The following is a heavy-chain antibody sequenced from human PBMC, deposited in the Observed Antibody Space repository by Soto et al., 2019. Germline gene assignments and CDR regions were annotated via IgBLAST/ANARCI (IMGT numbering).Heavy chain of an antibody. CDR2: IYYSGST. J-gene: IGHJ4*02. CDR3: ARAGYCSGGSCDAYFDY. Sequence: SETLSLTCTVSGGSISSYYWSWIRQPPGKGLEWIGYIYYSGSTNYNPSLKSRVTISVDTSKNQFSLKLSSVTAADTAVYYCARAGYCSGGSCDAYFDYWGQGTLVTVSS. D-gene: IGHD2-15*01. CDR1: GGSISSYY. V-gene: IGHV4-59*01.